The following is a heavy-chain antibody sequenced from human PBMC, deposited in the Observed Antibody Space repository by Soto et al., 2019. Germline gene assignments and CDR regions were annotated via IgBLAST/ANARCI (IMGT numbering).Heavy chain of an antibody. J-gene: IGHJ4*02. Sequence: APVEVSCKGSCLTLNNYGINWVRQAPGQGLEWMGWISAYNGNTNYAQKLQGRVTMTTDTSTSTAYMELRSLRSDDTAVYYCARKDYYDSSGYRRDFDYWGQGTLVTVSS. CDR1: CLTLNNYG. CDR3: ARKDYYDSSGYRRDFDY. V-gene: IGHV1-18*01. D-gene: IGHD3-22*01. CDR2: ISAYNGNT.